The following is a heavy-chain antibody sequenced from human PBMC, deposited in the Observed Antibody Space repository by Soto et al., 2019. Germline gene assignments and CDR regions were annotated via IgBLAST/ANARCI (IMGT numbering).Heavy chain of an antibody. CDR1: GGTFSSYA. V-gene: IGHV1-69*01. CDR2: IIPIFGTA. CDR3: ARENRYFFYGMDV. J-gene: IGHJ6*02. Sequence: QEQLVQSGAEVKKPGSSVKVSYKSSGGTFSSYAINWVRQAPGQGLEWMGGIIPIFGTANYAQNFQDRVTITADVSTNTAYMELSSLRSADTAMYYCARENRYFFYGMDVWGQGTTVTVSS.